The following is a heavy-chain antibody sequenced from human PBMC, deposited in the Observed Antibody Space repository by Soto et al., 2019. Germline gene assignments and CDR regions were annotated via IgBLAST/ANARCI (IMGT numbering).Heavy chain of an antibody. J-gene: IGHJ4*02. CDR1: GFTFNIYA. CDR2: TGATGRTT. V-gene: IGHV3-23*01. Sequence: GGSLRLSCAASGFTFNIYAMTWVRQAPGKGLEWVSTTGATGRTTYYADSVKGRFTVSRDNSKNTLDLQMSNLRAEDTAVYYCSTVHNTSRSFDYWGQGTLVTVSS. CDR3: STVHNTSRSFDY. D-gene: IGHD1-20*01.